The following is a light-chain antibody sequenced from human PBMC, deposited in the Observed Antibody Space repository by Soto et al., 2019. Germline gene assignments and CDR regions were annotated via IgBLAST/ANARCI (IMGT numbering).Light chain of an antibody. CDR1: MSVSGW. CDR2: DAS. V-gene: IGKV1-5*01. J-gene: IGKJ1*01. CDR3: QQYETFSGT. Sequence: DIPMTLSPSTLSASVGDTVTVTCRASMSVSGWLAWYQQKPGEAPKLLIYDASALPRGVPSRFSGSGSETKFTLTIASLQPDDFATYYCQQYETFSGTFGPGTKVDIK.